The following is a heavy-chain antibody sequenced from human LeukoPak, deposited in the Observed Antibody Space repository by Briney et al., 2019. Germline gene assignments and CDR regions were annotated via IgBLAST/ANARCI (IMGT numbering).Heavy chain of an antibody. J-gene: IGHJ6*03. D-gene: IGHD3-10*01. CDR2: IYYSGST. V-gene: IGHV4-59*01. Sequence: PSETLSLTCTVSGGSISSYYWSWIRQPPGKGLEWIGYIYYSGSTNYNPSLKSRVTISVDTSKNQFSLKLSSVTAADTAVYYCARGSYGSGSYYNPDYYYYYMDVWGRGTTVTVSS. CDR3: ARGSYGSGSYYNPDYYYYYMDV. CDR1: GGSISSYY.